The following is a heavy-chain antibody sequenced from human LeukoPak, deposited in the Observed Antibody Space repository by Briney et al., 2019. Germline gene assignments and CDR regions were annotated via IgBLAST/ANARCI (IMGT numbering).Heavy chain of an antibody. CDR2: IYSGGRT. CDR1: GFTVSSNY. Sequence: GGSLRLSCAASGFTVSSNYMSWVRQAPGKGLEWVSVIYSGGRTYYADSVKGRFTISRDNSKNTLYLQMNSLRAEDTAVYYCARTPEHSSSWYTAEYFQHWGQGTLVTVSS. J-gene: IGHJ1*01. CDR3: ARTPEHSSSWYTAEYFQH. D-gene: IGHD6-13*01. V-gene: IGHV3-66*01.